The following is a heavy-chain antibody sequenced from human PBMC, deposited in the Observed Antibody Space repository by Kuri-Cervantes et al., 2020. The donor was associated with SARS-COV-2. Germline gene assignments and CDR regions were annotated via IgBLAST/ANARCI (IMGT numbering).Heavy chain of an antibody. CDR2: ISYDGSNK. CDR3: ARDPDSSGWYAGDAFDI. CDR1: GFALSSYA. J-gene: IGHJ3*02. D-gene: IGHD6-19*01. Sequence: GESLKISLAAPGFALSSYAMHGVRPAPGKGLEWVAVISYDGSNKYYADSVKGRFTISRDNAKNTLYLQMNSLRAADTAVYYCARDPDSSGWYAGDAFDIWGQGTMVTVSS. V-gene: IGHV3-30-3*01.